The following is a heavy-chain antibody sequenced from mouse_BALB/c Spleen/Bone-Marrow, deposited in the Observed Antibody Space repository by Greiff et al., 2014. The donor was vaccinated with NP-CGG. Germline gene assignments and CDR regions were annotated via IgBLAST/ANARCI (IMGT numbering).Heavy chain of an antibody. CDR3: ARGGYCGTSLYWYFDV. CDR2: INPYNDGT. CDR1: GYTFTSYV. Sequence: SGPELVKPGASVKMSCKASGYTFTSYVIHWVKQKPGQGLEWIGYINPYNDGTKYNEKFKGKATLTSDKSSSTAYMELRSLTSEDSAVYYCARGGYCGTSLYWYFDVWGAGTTVTVSS. V-gene: IGHV1-14*01. D-gene: IGHD1-1*01. J-gene: IGHJ1*01.